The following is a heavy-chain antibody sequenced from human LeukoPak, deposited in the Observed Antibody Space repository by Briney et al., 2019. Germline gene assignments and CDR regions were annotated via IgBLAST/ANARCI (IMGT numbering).Heavy chain of an antibody. V-gene: IGHV3-15*01. Sequence: GGSLRLSCAASGFTFSNAWMSWVRQAPGKGLEWVGSIKSKTDGGTTDYAAPVKGRFTISRDDSKNTLYLQMNSLKTEDTAVYYCTSALPTVAKGITDYWGQGTLVTVSS. D-gene: IGHD4-23*01. CDR3: TSALPTVAKGITDY. CDR1: GFTFSNAW. J-gene: IGHJ4*02. CDR2: IKSKTDGGTT.